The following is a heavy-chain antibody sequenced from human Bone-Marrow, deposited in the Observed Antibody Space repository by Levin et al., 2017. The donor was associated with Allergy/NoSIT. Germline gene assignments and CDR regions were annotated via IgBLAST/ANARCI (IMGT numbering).Heavy chain of an antibody. V-gene: IGHV1-2*02. CDR3: VRVLGDHYGSGNYYGYYGMDV. CDR1: GYNFNVYY. CDR2: INPDSGGT. J-gene: IGHJ6*02. D-gene: IGHD3-10*01. Sequence: TPGGSLRLSCKASGYNFNVYYMHWVRQAPRQGLEWMGWINPDSGGTNYAPRFQGRVTMTWDTAMSTANMELSGLRSDDTAIYYCVRVLGDHYGSGNYYGYYGMDVWGQGTTVTVSS.